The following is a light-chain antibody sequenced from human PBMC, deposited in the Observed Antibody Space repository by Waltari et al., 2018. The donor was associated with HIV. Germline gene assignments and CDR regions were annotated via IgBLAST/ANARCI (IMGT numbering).Light chain of an antibody. CDR2: GVS. CDR1: SRDVGFYNY. Sequence: QSALTQPASVSGSPGQSISIPCTGTSRDVGFYNYVSWYQQHPGKAPKFMIYGVSKRPSGVSNRFSGSKSGNTASLTISGLQAEDEADYYCSSYTSSSTWVFGGGTKLTVL. CDR3: SSYTSSSTWV. V-gene: IGLV2-14*01. J-gene: IGLJ3*02.